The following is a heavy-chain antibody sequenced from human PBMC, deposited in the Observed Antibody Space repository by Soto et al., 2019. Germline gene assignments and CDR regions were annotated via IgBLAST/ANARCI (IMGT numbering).Heavy chain of an antibody. Sequence: ASVDVSCKHSGYTFPSYRLSWGRQAPGQGLEWMAWSNPYNGNTKYAEKFLGRVTVTTDTSTATAYMEVRSLTSDDTAVFYCARVGVGLAAPRVWPYWGQGTPVTVSS. CDR2: SNPYNGNT. J-gene: IGHJ4*02. V-gene: IGHV1-18*01. CDR1: GYTFPSYR. D-gene: IGHD6-13*01. CDR3: ARVGVGLAAPRVWPY.